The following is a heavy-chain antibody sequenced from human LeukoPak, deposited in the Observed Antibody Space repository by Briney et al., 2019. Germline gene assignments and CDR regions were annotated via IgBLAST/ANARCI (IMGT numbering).Heavy chain of an antibody. CDR3: AREDGSGSFYNWSDP. J-gene: IGHJ5*02. CDR2: IDLSDSYT. CDR1: GYSFTSYW. Sequence: GESLKISCKGSGYSFTSYWISWVRQMPGKGLEWVGRIDLSDSYTAYSPSFQGHVTISADKSISTAYLQWSSLKASDTAMYYCAREDGSGSFYNWSDPWGQGTLVTVSS. D-gene: IGHD3-10*01. V-gene: IGHV5-10-1*01.